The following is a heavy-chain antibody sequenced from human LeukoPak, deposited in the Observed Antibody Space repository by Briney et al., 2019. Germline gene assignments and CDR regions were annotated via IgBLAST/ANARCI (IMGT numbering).Heavy chain of an antibody. J-gene: IGHJ4*02. D-gene: IGHD5-24*01. CDR2: ISSSSSYI. CDR1: GFAFSSYS. Sequence: GGSLRLSCAASGFAFSSYSMNWVRQAPGKGLEWVSSISSSSSYIYYADSVKGRFTISRDNAKNSLYLQMNSLRAEDTAVYYCARDYRWLPFDYWGQGTLVTVSS. CDR3: ARDYRWLPFDY. V-gene: IGHV3-21*01.